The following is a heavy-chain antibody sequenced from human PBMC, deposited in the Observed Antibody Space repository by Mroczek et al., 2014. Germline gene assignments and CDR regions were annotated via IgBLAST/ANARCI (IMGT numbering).Heavy chain of an antibody. J-gene: IGHJ3*02. CDR1: GGSISSYY. D-gene: IGHD5-18*01. CDR2: IYYSGST. CDR3: ARASWIQLWLDAFDI. Sequence: QVQLQQWGPGLVKPSETLSLTCTVSGGSISSYYWSWIRQPPGKGLEWIGYIYYSGSTNYNPSLKSRVTISVDTSKNQFSLKLSSVTAADTAVYYCARASWIQLWLDAFDIWGQGTMVTVSS. V-gene: IGHV4-59*01.